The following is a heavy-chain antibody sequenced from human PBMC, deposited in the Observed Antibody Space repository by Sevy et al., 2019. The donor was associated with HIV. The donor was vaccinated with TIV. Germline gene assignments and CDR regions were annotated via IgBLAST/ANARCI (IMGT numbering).Heavy chain of an antibody. J-gene: IGHJ4*02. CDR2: FYNGDST. CDR1: GFTVTSNY. D-gene: IGHD6-13*01. Sequence: GGSLRLSCAATGFTVTSNYMSWVRQDPGKGLEWVSGFYNGDSTQYADSVKGRFTISRDKSNNTLYLQMDSLRAEDTAVYYCAREAGSSSFNYWGQGTLVTVSS. V-gene: IGHV3-53*01. CDR3: AREAGSSSFNY.